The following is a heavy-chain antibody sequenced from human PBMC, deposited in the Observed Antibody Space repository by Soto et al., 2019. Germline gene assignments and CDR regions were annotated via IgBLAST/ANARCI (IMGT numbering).Heavy chain of an antibody. D-gene: IGHD3-9*01. V-gene: IGHV1-46*01. CDR1: GYTFTSYY. CDR2: INPSGGST. Sequence: SVKFSCKASGYTFTSYYMHWVQQAPGQGLEWMGIINPSGGSTSYAQKFQGRVTMTRDTSTSTVYMELSSLRSEDTAVYYCARTRGRYFSGSGYYYYYYGMDVWGQGTTVTAP. CDR3: ARTRGRYFSGSGYYYYYYGMDV. J-gene: IGHJ6*02.